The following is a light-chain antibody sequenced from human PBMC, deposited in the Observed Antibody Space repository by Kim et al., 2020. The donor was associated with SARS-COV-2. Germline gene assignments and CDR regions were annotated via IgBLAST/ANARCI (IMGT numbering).Light chain of an antibody. CDR2: AAS. Sequence: DIQMTQSPSTLSASVGDRVTITCRTTQSISSHLNWYQQKPGRAPKLLISAASTLQGGVPSRFSGSGSETDFTLTISSLQPEELANDYYQQSYITRLGVGPGDKVDI. J-gene: IGKJ3*01. CDR1: QSISSH. CDR3: QQSYITRLG. V-gene: IGKV1-39*01.